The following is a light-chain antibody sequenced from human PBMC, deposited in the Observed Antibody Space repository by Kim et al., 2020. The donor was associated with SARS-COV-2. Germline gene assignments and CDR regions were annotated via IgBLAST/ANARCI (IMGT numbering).Light chain of an antibody. CDR3: QSYDSSLSGVV. CDR2: GTS. J-gene: IGLJ2*01. CDR1: SANIGAGYD. Sequence: QRVTISCTGGSANIGAGYDVHWYQQLPGTAHKPIIYGTSNRTSGVPDRFSGSKSGTSLSLVITGLPAEDEANYYCQSYDSSLSGVVFGGGTQLTVL. V-gene: IGLV1-40*01.